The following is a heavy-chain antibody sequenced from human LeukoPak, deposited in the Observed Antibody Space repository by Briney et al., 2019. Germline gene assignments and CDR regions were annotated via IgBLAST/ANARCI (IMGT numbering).Heavy chain of an antibody. V-gene: IGHV3-30*02. CDR2: IRYDGSNK. CDR1: GFTFSSYG. D-gene: IGHD3-3*01. Sequence: GGSLRLSCAASGFTFSSYGMHWVRQAPGKGLEWVAFIRYDGSNKYYADSVKGRFTISRDNSKNTLYLQMNSLRAEDTAVYYCATGGYYDFWSGYRPFDYWGQGTLVTVSS. CDR3: ATGGYYDFWSGYRPFDY. J-gene: IGHJ4*02.